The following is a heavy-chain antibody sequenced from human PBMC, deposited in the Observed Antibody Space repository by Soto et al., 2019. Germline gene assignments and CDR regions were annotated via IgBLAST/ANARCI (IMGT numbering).Heavy chain of an antibody. CDR3: ARDGGIAAAGTTYSSGWYRGDYFDY. Sequence: LSLTCVISGDSVSSNSAAWNWIRQSPSRGLEWLGRTYYRSKWYNDYAVSVKSRITINPDTSKNQFSLQLNSVTPEDTAVYYCARDGGIAAAGTTYSSGWYRGDYFDYWGQGTLVTVSS. V-gene: IGHV6-1*01. CDR1: GDSVSSNSAA. J-gene: IGHJ4*02. CDR2: TYYRSKWYN. D-gene: IGHD6-13*01.